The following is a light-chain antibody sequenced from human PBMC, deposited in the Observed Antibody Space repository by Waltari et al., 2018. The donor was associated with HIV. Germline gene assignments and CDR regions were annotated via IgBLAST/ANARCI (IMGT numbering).Light chain of an antibody. V-gene: IGLV2-23*02. Sequence: QSALTQPASVSGSPGQSITLSCTGTSSDVGSSNVVSWYQQHPGKAPKLMIYEVNKRPAGVSNRFSGSKSGNTASLTISGLQAEDEADYHCCSYAGSSTHVFGTGTKVTVL. CDR1: SSDVGSSNV. J-gene: IGLJ1*01. CDR3: CSYAGSSTHV. CDR2: EVN.